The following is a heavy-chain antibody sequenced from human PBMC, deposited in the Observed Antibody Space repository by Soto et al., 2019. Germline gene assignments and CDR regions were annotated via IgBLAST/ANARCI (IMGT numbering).Heavy chain of an antibody. V-gene: IGHV3-30-3*01. CDR3: ARGGGGSGWYYYYGMDV. CDR1: GFTFSSYA. CDR2: ISYDGSNK. D-gene: IGHD6-19*01. Sequence: GGSLRLSCAASGFTFSSYAMHWVRQAPGKGLEWVAVISYDGSNKYYADSVKGRFTISRDNSKNTLYLQMNSLRAEDTAVYYCARGGGGSGWYYYYGMDVWGQGTTVTVSS. J-gene: IGHJ6*02.